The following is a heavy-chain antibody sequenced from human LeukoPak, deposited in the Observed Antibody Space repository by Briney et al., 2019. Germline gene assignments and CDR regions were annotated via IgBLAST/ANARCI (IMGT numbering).Heavy chain of an antibody. D-gene: IGHD3-10*01. Sequence: ASVKVSCKASGGTFSSYAISWVRQAPGQGLKWMGRIIPILGIANYAQKFQGRVTITADKSTSTAYMELSSLRSEDTAVYYCARDRYSGSITMVRDYGMDVWGQGTTVTVSS. CDR3: ARDRYSGSITMVRDYGMDV. CDR2: IIPILGIA. J-gene: IGHJ6*02. V-gene: IGHV1-69*04. CDR1: GGTFSSYA.